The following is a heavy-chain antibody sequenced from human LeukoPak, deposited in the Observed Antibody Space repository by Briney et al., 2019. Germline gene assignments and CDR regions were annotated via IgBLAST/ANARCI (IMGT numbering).Heavy chain of an antibody. J-gene: IGHJ4*02. D-gene: IGHD2-2*01. CDR3: ARPRGCSNICNNFDY. V-gene: IGHV3-21*01. Sequence: PGGSLRLSCAASGFTFSSYEMNWVRQAPGKGLEWVSSISGSGTYIFYADSVKGRFTVSRDNTKNSLFLQMSSLRAEDTAVYYCARPRGCSNICNNFDYWGQGTLVTVSS. CDR2: ISGSGTYI. CDR1: GFTFSSYE.